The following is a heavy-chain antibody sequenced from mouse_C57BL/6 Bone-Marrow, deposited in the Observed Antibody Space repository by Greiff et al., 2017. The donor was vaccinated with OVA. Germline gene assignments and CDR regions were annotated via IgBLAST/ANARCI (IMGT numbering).Heavy chain of an antibody. D-gene: IGHD2-3*01. CDR3: ARGMGY. CDR2: INPNNGGT. CDR1: GYAFSSYW. J-gene: IGHJ2*01. V-gene: IGHV1-22*01. Sequence: VQLQQSGAELVKPGASVKISCKASGYAFSSYWMNWVKQSPGKSLEWIGYINPNNGGTSYNQKFKGKATLTVNKSSSTAYMELRSLTSEDSAVYYCARGMGYWGQGTTLTVSS.